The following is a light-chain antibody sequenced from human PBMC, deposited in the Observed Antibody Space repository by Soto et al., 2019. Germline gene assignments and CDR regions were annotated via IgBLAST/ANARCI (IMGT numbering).Light chain of an antibody. V-gene: IGKV3-15*01. J-gene: IGKJ2*01. CDR3: QQYEIWPTYT. Sequence: EVVMTQSPASLSASPGERVTVSCRATQNMRSSLAWYQQRPCQAHRLLIYDASTRATGIPPRFSGGGSGTEFTVTISSLQSEDFAIYYCQQYEIWPTYTFGQGTKLDIK. CDR1: QNMRSS. CDR2: DAS.